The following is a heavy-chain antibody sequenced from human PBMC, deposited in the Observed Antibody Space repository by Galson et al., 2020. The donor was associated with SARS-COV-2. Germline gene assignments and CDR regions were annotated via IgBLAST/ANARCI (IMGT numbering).Heavy chain of an antibody. J-gene: IGHJ4*02. Sequence: GGSLRLSCAASGFTFSSYAMTWVRQAPGKGLEWMSTIYTGGSTYYADSVKGRFTISRDNSKNTLYLQMNSLRAEDTAVYYCAKDLTDMDWGVLRGNFDYWGQGTLVTVSS. CDR2: IYTGGST. V-gene: IGHV3-23*03. D-gene: IGHD3-10*01. CDR3: AKDLTDMDWGVLRGNFDY. CDR1: GFTFSSYA.